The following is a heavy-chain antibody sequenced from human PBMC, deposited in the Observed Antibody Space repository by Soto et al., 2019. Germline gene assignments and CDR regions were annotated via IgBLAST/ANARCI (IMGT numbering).Heavy chain of an antibody. J-gene: IGHJ6*03. CDR1: GYAFEVAW. D-gene: IGHD3-22*01. CDR3: TTGRRDYYGNSYMDL. Sequence: EMQLGESGGGLVKPGGSLRLSCAVSGYAFEVAWMDWVGQAPGKGLEWVGRIKSKPDGGTTEYAAPVEGRFTISRDDSTSTLYLQMNSLRTEDTAVYYCTTGRRDYYGNSYMDLWGKGTTVTVSS. CDR2: IKSKPDGGTT. V-gene: IGHV3-15*01.